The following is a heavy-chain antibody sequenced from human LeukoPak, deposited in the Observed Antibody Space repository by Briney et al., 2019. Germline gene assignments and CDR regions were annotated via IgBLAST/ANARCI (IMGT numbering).Heavy chain of an antibody. D-gene: IGHD1-7*01. CDR3: ARHLEKNWNYPWGDYYFDY. Sequence: GESLKISCKGSGYTFTSYWIAWVRQMPGKGLEWMGIIYPGDSDTRYSPSFQGQVTISADKSISTAYLQWSSLKASDTAMYYCARHLEKNWNYPWGDYYFDYWGQGTLVTVSS. V-gene: IGHV5-51*01. J-gene: IGHJ4*02. CDR2: IYPGDSDT. CDR1: GYTFTSYW.